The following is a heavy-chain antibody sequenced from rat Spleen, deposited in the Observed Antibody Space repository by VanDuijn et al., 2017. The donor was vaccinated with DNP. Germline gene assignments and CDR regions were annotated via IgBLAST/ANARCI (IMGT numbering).Heavy chain of an antibody. D-gene: IGHD4-3*01. Sequence: EVQLVESGGGLVQPGRSQKLSCAASGFTFSDYNMAWVRQAPGKGLEWIGEINKDSSTINYTPSLKDKFTISRDNAQNTLYLQMDSLRSEDTATYYCARHNSGYAMDAWGQGTSVTVSS. V-gene: IGHV4-2*01. J-gene: IGHJ4*01. CDR3: ARHNSGYAMDA. CDR1: GFTFSDYN. CDR2: INKDSSTI.